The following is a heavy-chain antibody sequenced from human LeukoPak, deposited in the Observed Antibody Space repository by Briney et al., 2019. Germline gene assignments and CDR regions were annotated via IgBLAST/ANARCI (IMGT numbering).Heavy chain of an antibody. Sequence: SETLSLTCAVYGGSFSDYFWNWIRQPPGKGLEWIGEINHGGGTRYNPSLKSRATISVDTSKNQFSLKLSSVTAADTAVYYCARPLLCTNGVCNDAFDIWGQGTMVTVSS. V-gene: IGHV4-34*01. CDR2: INHGGGT. D-gene: IGHD2-8*01. J-gene: IGHJ3*02. CDR1: GGSFSDYF. CDR3: ARPLLCTNGVCNDAFDI.